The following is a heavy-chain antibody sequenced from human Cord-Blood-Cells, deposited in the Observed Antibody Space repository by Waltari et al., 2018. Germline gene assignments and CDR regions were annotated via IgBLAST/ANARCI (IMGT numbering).Heavy chain of an antibody. D-gene: IGHD4-4*01. CDR1: GGSFSGYY. CDR2: INHSVST. Sequence: QVQLQQWGAGLLKPSETLSLTCAVYGGSFSGYYWSWIRQPPGKGLEWIGEINHSVSTNYNPALKSRVTISVDTSKNQFSLKLSSVTAADTAVYYCARGGFTVTRPYYFDYWGQGTLVTVSS. CDR3: ARGGFTVTRPYYFDY. J-gene: IGHJ4*02. V-gene: IGHV4-34*01.